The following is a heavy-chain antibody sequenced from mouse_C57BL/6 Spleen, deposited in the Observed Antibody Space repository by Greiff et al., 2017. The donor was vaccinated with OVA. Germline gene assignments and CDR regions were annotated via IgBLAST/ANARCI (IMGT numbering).Heavy chain of an antibody. D-gene: IGHD1-1*01. Sequence: VKLMEPGTELVKPGASVKLSCKASGYTFTSYWMHWVKQRPGQGLEWIGNINPSNGGTNYNEKFKSKATLTVDKSSSTAYMQLSSLTSEDSAVYYCASSITTVVDPYYFDYWGQGTTLTVSS. CDR3: ASSITTVVDPYYFDY. CDR2: INPSNGGT. J-gene: IGHJ2*01. V-gene: IGHV1-53*01. CDR1: GYTFTSYW.